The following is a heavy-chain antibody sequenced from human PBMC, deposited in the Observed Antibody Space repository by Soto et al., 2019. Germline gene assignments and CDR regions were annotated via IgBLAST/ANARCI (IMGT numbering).Heavy chain of an antibody. CDR1: GGTFSSYP. CDR2: IIPILDIT. CDR3: ARPTSTGTTSGYYFDY. Sequence: QVQLVQSGAEVKKPGSSVKVSCKASGGTFSSYPISWVRQAPGQGLEWMGRIIPILDITDYAQRFQGRVTITADKSTSTAYMELRSLSSDDTAVYYCARPTSTGTTSGYYFDYWGQGTLFTVSS. V-gene: IGHV1-69*02. D-gene: IGHD1-7*01. J-gene: IGHJ4*02.